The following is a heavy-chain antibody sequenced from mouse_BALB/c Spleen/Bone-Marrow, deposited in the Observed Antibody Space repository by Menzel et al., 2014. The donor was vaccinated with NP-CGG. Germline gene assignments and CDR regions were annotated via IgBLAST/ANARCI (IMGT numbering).Heavy chain of an antibody. Sequence: EVKVVESGGGLVQPGGSLKLSCAASGFTFSSYTMSWVRQTPEKRLEWVAYISNGGGSTYYPDTVKGRFNISRDNAKNTLYLQMSSQKSEDTAMYYCARQIYFPYFDYWGQGTTLTVSS. J-gene: IGHJ2*01. CDR3: ARQIYFPYFDY. CDR1: GFTFSSYT. D-gene: IGHD2-1*01. V-gene: IGHV5-12-2*01. CDR2: ISNGGGST.